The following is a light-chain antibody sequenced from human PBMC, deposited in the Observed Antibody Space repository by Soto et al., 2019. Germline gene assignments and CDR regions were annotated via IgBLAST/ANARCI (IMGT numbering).Light chain of an antibody. V-gene: IGKV3-11*01. J-gene: IGKJ5*01. CDR2: DTS. Sequence: EIVLTQYPATLSLSPGERATLSCRTSQTISGLLNWYQQRPGQAPRLLIYDTSNRATDIPARFSGSGSGTDFILTISSLDPEDFGVYFCQQRHNWPITFGQGTRLDIK. CDR3: QQRHNWPIT. CDR1: QTISGL.